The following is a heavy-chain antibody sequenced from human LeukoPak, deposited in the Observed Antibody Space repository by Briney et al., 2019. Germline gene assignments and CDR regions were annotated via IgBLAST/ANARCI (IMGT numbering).Heavy chain of an antibody. CDR1: GGSISSSSYY. CDR3: ARHEIIAARPGYFDL. CDR2: IYYSGST. Sequence: SETLSLTCTVSGGSISSSSYYWGWIRQPPGKGLEWIGSIYYSGSTYYNPSLKSRVTISVDTSKNQFSLKLSSVTAADTAVYYSARHEIIAARPGYFDLWGRGTLVTVSS. V-gene: IGHV4-39*01. J-gene: IGHJ2*01. D-gene: IGHD6-6*01.